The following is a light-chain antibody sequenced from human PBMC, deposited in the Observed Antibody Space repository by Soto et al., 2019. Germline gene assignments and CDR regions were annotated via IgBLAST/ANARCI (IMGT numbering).Light chain of an antibody. Sequence: QSVLTQPPSASGTPGQRVTISCSGSSSNIGSNTVNWYQQLPGTAPKLLIYSNNLRPSGVPDRFSGSKSGTSASLAISGLQSEYEADYYCSTWDDSLNGVVFGGGTKLTVL. CDR3: STWDDSLNGVV. CDR1: SSNIGSNT. J-gene: IGLJ2*01. V-gene: IGLV1-44*01. CDR2: SNN.